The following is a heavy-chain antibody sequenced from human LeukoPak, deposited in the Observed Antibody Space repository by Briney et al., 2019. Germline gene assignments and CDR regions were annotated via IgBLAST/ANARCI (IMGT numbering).Heavy chain of an antibody. CDR3: AKSPSGRGGYNWFDP. CDR2: IYYSGST. V-gene: IGHV4-31*03. CDR1: GGSISSGGYY. J-gene: IGHJ5*02. D-gene: IGHD3-16*01. Sequence: SQTLSLTCTVSGGSISSGGYYWSWIRQHPGKGLEWIGYIYYSGSTYYNPSLKSRVTMSIDTSKNQFSLNLSSVTAADTAVYYCAKSPSGRGGYNWFDPWGQGTLVTVSS.